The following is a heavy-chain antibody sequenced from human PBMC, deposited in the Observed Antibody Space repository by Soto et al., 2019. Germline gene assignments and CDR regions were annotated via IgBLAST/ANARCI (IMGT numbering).Heavy chain of an antibody. CDR1: GFTFTHYG. Sequence: GGSLRLSCAASGFTFTHYGMHWVRQAPGKGLEWMAIISYDGSSTYYIDSVKGRFTISRDNSINTLYLQMNSLRPDDTAVYYCAKDHGGGWYNSPSQIEYWGQGTLVTVSS. CDR2: ISYDGSST. CDR3: AKDHGGGWYNSPSQIEY. V-gene: IGHV3-30*18. D-gene: IGHD6-19*01. J-gene: IGHJ4*02.